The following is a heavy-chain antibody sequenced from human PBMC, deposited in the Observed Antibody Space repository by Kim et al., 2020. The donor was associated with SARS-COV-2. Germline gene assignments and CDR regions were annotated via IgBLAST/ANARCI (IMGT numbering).Heavy chain of an antibody. CDR3: ARVDGGNSEDY. CDR2: T. J-gene: IGHJ4*02. V-gene: IGHV4-34*01. D-gene: IGHD2-21*02. Sequence: TNYNPSLKSRVTISVDTSKNQFSLKLSSVTAADTAVYYCARVDGGNSEDYWGQGTLVTVSS.